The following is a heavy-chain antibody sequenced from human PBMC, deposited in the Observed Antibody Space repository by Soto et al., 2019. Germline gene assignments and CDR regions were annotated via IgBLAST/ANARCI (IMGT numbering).Heavy chain of an antibody. J-gene: IGHJ4*02. D-gene: IGHD2-21*01. Sequence: QVQLVQPGAEEKKPGASVKVSCKAFGYPFTSYVRHWVRQAPGQRLEWMGWINAGNGNTKCSQKFQDRVTITRDTSASTAYMELSSLRSEDTAVYYCARGESVVGDYWGQGTLVTVSS. CDR3: ARGESVVGDY. V-gene: IGHV1-3*05. CDR1: GYPFTSYV. CDR2: INAGNGNT.